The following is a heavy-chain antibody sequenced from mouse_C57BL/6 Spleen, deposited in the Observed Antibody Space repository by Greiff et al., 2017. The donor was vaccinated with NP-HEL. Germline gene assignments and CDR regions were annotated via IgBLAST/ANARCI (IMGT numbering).Heavy chain of an antibody. Sequence: QVHVKQSGAELAKPGASVKLSCKASGYTFTSYWMHWVKQRPGQGLEWIGYINPSSGYTKYNQKFKYKATLTADKSSSTAYMQLSSLTHEDSAVYYCARGTVVAPYWGQGTLVTVSA. CDR1: GYTFTSYW. CDR2: INPSSGYT. J-gene: IGHJ3*01. V-gene: IGHV1-7*01. CDR3: ARGTVVAPY. D-gene: IGHD1-1*01.